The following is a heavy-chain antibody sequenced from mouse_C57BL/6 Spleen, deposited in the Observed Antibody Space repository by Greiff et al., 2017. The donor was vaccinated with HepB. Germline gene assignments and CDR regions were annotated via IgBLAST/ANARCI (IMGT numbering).Heavy chain of an antibody. J-gene: IGHJ4*01. V-gene: IGHV1-80*01. D-gene: IGHD1-1*01. Sequence: VQLQQSGAELVKPGASVKISCKASGYAFSSYWMNWVKQRPGKGLEWIGQIYPGDGDTNYNGKFKGKATLTADKSSSTAYIQLSSLTSEDSAVYFCAKGYYGSSYGAMDYWGQGTSVTVSS. CDR2: IYPGDGDT. CDR3: AKGYYGSSYGAMDY. CDR1: GYAFSSYW.